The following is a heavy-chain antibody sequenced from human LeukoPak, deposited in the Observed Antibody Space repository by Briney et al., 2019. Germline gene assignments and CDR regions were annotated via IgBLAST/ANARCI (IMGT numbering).Heavy chain of an antibody. V-gene: IGHV3-21*01. CDR2: ISSGSTYI. Sequence: PGGSLRLSCVASGFTFSDHHMAWVRQAPGKGLEWVSSISSGSTYIHYADSVRGRFTVSRDNAKNSLYLQMNSLRVEDTAVYYCARVDCSPSSCLFLDYWGQGALVTVSS. CDR3: ARVDCSPSSCLFLDY. D-gene: IGHD2-2*01. J-gene: IGHJ4*02. CDR1: GFTFSDHH.